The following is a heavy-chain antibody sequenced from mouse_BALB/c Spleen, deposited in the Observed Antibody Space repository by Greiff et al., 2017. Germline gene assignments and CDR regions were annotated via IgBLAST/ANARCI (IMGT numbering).Heavy chain of an antibody. CDR3: ARVTTVAPYYAMDY. CDR1: GYSITSDYA. D-gene: IGHD1-1*01. J-gene: IGHJ4*01. Sequence: EVKLVESGPGLVKPSQSLSLTCTVTGYSITSDYAWTWIRQFPGNKLEWMGYISYSGSTSYNPSLKSRISITRDTSKNQFFLQLNSVTTEDTATYYCARVTTVAPYYAMDYWGQGTSVTVSS. CDR2: ISYSGST. V-gene: IGHV3-2*02.